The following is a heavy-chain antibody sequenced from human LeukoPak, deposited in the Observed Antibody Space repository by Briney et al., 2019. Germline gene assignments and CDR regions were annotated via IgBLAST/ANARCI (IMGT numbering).Heavy chain of an antibody. D-gene: IGHD3-9*01. J-gene: IGHJ1*01. CDR3: ARVGNDILTGYYED. V-gene: IGHV4-59*01. Sequence: PSETLSLTCTVSGGSISSYYWSWIRQPPGKGLEWIGYIYYSGSTNYNPSLKSRVTISVDTSKNQFSLKLRSVTAADTAVYYCARVGNDILTGYYEDWGQGTLVTVSS. CDR2: IYYSGST. CDR1: GGSISSYY.